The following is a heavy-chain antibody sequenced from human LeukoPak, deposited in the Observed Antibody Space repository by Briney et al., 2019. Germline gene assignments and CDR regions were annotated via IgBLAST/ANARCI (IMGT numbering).Heavy chain of an antibody. Sequence: GGSLRLSCAASGFTFSSYWMHWVRQAPGKGLVWVSRINTDGSSTTYADSVKGRFTVSGDNAKNTLYLQMNSLRAEDTAVYYCARWYCSGTSCSESHRLIDYWGQGTLVTVSS. V-gene: IGHV3-74*01. CDR1: GFTFSSYW. D-gene: IGHD2-2*01. CDR2: INTDGSST. CDR3: ARWYCSGTSCSESHRLIDY. J-gene: IGHJ4*02.